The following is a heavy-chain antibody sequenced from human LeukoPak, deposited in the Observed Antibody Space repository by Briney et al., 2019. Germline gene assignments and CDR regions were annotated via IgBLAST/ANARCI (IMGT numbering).Heavy chain of an antibody. CDR3: ARARGGPSYYYYGMDV. Sequence: GGSLRLSCAASGFTFSDYYMSWIRQAPGNGLEWVSYISSSGSTIYYADSVKGRFTISRDNAKNSLYLQMNSLRAEDTAVYYCARARGGPSYYYYGMDVWGQGTTVTVSS. CDR2: ISSSGSTI. CDR1: GFTFSDYY. V-gene: IGHV3-11*01. D-gene: IGHD3-10*01. J-gene: IGHJ6*02.